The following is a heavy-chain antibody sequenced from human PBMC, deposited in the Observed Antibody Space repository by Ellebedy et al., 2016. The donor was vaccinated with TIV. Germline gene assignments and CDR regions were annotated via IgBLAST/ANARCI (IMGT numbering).Heavy chain of an antibody. V-gene: IGHV3-74*01. CDR3: APGRGDY. D-gene: IGHD1-14*01. CDR1: GFTFSNYW. J-gene: IGHJ4*02. Sequence: GESLKISXAASGFTFSNYWMHWVRQAPGKGLVWVSRINSDGSTTDYADSVKGRFTISRDNSKNTLYLQMNSLRAEDTAVYYCAPGRGDYWGQGTLVTVSS. CDR2: INSDGSTT.